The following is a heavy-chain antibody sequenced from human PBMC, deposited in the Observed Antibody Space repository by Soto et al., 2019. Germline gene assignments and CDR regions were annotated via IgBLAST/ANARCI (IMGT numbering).Heavy chain of an antibody. CDR2: INHSGST. J-gene: IGHJ4*02. D-gene: IGHD2-2*01. V-gene: IGHV4-34*01. CDR1: GGSFSGYY. CDR3: ARGPKLPYCSSTSCYYQAYYFDY. Sequence: SETLSLTCAVYGGSFSGYYWSWIRQPPGKGLEWIGEINHSGSTNYNPSLKSRVTISVDTSKNQFSLKLSSVTAADTAVYYCARGPKLPYCSSTSCYYQAYYFDYWGQGTLVTVSS.